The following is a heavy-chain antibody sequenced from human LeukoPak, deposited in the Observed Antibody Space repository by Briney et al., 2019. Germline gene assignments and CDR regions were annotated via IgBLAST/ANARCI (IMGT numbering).Heavy chain of an antibody. CDR2: ITPSGGT. D-gene: IGHD5-24*01. J-gene: IGHJ4*02. CDR3: ARDRYGDGFAHLDY. V-gene: IGHV1-2*02. Sequence: GASVKVSCKASGYTFTSYAIHWVRQAPGQGLEWMGWITPSGGTNYPQKFQCRVAITWDTSITTAYMDLSRLTSDDTAVYYCARDRYGDGFAHLDYWGQGALVTVSS. CDR1: GYTFTSYA.